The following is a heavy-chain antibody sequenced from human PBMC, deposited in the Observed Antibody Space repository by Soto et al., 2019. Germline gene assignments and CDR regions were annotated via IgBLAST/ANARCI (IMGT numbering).Heavy chain of an antibody. CDR3: GRGRSGQIVVFY. J-gene: IGHJ4*02. CDR2: IGPESGAT. D-gene: IGHD1-26*01. V-gene: IGHV1-2*02. CDR1: GYTFTGHY. Sequence: GASVKVSCKASGYTFTGHYINWVRQAPEQGPEWMGEIGPESGATRYAQRFQGRVTMIRDMSITTVYMELNNLSPDDTAVYYCGRGRSGQIVVFYWGQGTPVTVA.